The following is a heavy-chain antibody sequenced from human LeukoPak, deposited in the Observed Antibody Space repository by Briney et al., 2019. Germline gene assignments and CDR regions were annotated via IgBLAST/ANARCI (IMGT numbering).Heavy chain of an antibody. D-gene: IGHD4-17*01. V-gene: IGHV3-23*01. Sequence: GRSMRLSCAASGVTFSSNAMSWVHQAPGKGLEWVSAISGSGGSTYYADSVMGRFTISRDNSKNTLYLQMNSLRAEDTAVYYCAKGNDYGDYALYFDYWGQGTLVTVSS. CDR1: GVTFSSNA. CDR3: AKGNDYGDYALYFDY. CDR2: ISGSGGST. J-gene: IGHJ4*02.